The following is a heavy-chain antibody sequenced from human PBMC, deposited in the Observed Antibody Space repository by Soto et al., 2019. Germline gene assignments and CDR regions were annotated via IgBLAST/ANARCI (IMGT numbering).Heavy chain of an antibody. J-gene: IGHJ1*01. D-gene: IGHD1-26*01. CDR2: IDYSGTT. CDR1: GDSISSSTYF. V-gene: IGHV4-39*01. CDR3: ASHGDHCGSYSEYFQH. Sequence: QLQLQESGPGLVKASETLSLICTVSGDSISSSTYFWGWIRQPPGKGLEWIGSIDYSGTTYYNTSLRTRATISVDTSKNRFSLMLTSVTAADTAVYYCASHGDHCGSYSEYFQHWGQGTLVTVSS.